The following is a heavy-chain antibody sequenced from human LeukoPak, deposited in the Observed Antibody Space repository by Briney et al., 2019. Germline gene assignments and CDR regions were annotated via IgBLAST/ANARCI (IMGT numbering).Heavy chain of an antibody. J-gene: IGHJ4*02. V-gene: IGHV4-31*03. CDR1: GGSISSGGYY. D-gene: IGHD3-9*01. CDR2: IYYSGST. CDR3: AARYFDWFPLI. Sequence: PSETLSLTCTVSGGSISSGGYYWSWIRQHPGKGLEWIGYIYYSGSTYYNPSLKSRVTISVDTSKNQFSLKLSSVTAADTAVYYCAARYFDWFPLIWGQGTLVTVSS.